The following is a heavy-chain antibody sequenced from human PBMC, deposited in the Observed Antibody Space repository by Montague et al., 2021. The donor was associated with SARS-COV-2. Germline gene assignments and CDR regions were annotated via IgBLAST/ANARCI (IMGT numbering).Heavy chain of an antibody. D-gene: IGHD4-23*01. CDR1: GGSFSGYY. CDR3: ARWDPQTLTLIGLRGKSASDY. Sequence: SETLSLTCAVYGGSFSGYYWTWIRQTPGKGLEWIAEINHSGTTNYNFNPSLRSRVTILVDTSKSQFSLKLSSVAAAGTGVYYCARWDPQTLTLIGLRGKSASDYWGQGTLVTVSS. V-gene: IGHV4-34*01. CDR2: INHSGTT. J-gene: IGHJ4*02.